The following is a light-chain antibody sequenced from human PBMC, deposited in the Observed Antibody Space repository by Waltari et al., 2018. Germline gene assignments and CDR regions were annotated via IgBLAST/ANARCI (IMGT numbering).Light chain of an antibody. V-gene: IGKV3-11*01. Sequence: EIVLTQSPATLSLSPGERATLSCRASQSISSDLGWYQPKPGQAPRLLIYDASNRATGIPARFRGSGSGTDFTLTISSLEPEDIAVYYCQQRSNWPPSFGQGTRLEIK. CDR2: DAS. J-gene: IGKJ5*01. CDR1: QSISSD. CDR3: QQRSNWPPS.